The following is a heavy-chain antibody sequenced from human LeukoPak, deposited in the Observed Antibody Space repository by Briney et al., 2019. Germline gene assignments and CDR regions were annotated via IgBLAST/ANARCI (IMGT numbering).Heavy chain of an antibody. CDR3: ARDKYPGSGSYYIFDY. Sequence: GGSLRLSCSASGFTFSGHFMHWVRQAPGKGLEYVSSISVNGDKTLYAESVKGRFTISRDNSKNTLFLQMNSLRAEDTAVYYCARDKYPGSGSYYIFDYWGQGTLVTVSS. CDR2: ISVNGDKT. D-gene: IGHD1-26*01. CDR1: GFTFSGHF. J-gene: IGHJ4*02. V-gene: IGHV3-64*04.